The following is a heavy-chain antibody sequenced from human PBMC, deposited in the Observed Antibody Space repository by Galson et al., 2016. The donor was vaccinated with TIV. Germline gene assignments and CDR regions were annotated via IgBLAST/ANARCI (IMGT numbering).Heavy chain of an antibody. D-gene: IGHD3-3*01. Sequence: SVKVSCKASGYTFTYAMHWVRQAPGQRLEWMGWINAGNGNTKYSQKFQGRVTITRDTSASTAYLELSSLRSEDTAVYYCAEITNTIGTYYFDYWGQGTLVTVSS. V-gene: IGHV1-3*01. J-gene: IGHJ4*02. CDR3: AEITNTIGTYYFDY. CDR1: GYTFTYA. CDR2: INAGNGNT.